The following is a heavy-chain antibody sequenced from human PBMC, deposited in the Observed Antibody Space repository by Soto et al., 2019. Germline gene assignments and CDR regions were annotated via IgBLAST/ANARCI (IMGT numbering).Heavy chain of an antibody. CDR1: GFTLSGYA. Sequence: GVSLRLSCAASGFTLSGYAMDWVRQAPGKGLEYVSGISSNGVGTYYANSVQGRFTISRDNSKNTVYLQMGSLRPEDMAVYYCARRARPDFYYMDVWGKGTTVTVPS. CDR3: ARRARPDFYYMDV. CDR2: ISSNGVGT. V-gene: IGHV3-64*01. J-gene: IGHJ6*03. D-gene: IGHD6-6*01.